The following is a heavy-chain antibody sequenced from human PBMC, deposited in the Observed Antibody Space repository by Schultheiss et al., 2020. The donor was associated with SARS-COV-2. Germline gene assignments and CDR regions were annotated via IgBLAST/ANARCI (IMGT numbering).Heavy chain of an antibody. CDR2: INAGNGNT. V-gene: IGHV1-3*01. Sequence: ASVKVSCKASGYTFTSYAMHWVRQAPGQRLEWMGWINAGNGNTKYSQKFQGRVTMTTDTSTSTAYMELRSLRSDDTAVYYCAREASGGYDNYYYYYGMDVWGQGTTVTVSS. D-gene: IGHD5-12*01. J-gene: IGHJ6*02. CDR3: AREASGGYDNYYYYYGMDV. CDR1: GYTFTSYA.